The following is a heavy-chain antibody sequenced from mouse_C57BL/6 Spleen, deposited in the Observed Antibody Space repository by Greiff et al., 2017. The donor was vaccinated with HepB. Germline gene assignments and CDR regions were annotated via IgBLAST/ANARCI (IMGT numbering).Heavy chain of an antibody. CDR2: IRNKANNHAT. V-gene: IGHV6-6*01. J-gene: IGHJ2*01. CDR1: GFTFSDAW. Sequence: EVHLVESGGGLVQPGGSMKLSCAASGFTFSDAWMDWVRQSPEKGLEWVAEIRNKANNHATYYAESVKGRFTNSRDDSKSSVYLQMNSLRAEDTGIYYCTGSELSINPPPFDYWGQGTTLTVSS. D-gene: IGHD1-3*01. CDR3: TGSELSINPPPFDY.